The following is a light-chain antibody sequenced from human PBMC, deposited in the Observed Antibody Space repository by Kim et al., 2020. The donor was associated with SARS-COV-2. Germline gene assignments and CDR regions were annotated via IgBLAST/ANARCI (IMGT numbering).Light chain of an antibody. CDR1: QSVDSRY. CDR2: AAS. V-gene: IGKV3-20*01. CDR3: QHYGSSRTWT. J-gene: IGKJ1*01. Sequence: EIVLTQSPGTLSLSPGERATLSCRASQSVDSRYLAWYQQKPGQAPRLLIYAASSTATGIPDRFSGSGSGTDFTLTISRLEPEDFAVYYCQHYGSSRTWTFGQGTKVDIK.